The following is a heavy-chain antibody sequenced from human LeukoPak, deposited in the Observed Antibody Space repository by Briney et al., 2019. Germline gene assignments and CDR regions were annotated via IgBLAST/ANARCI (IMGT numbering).Heavy chain of an antibody. CDR3: ARAYYYDSSAGWLGAFDI. D-gene: IGHD3-22*01. Sequence: GASVKVSCKASGYTFTSYGISWVRQAPGQGLEWMGWISAYNGNTNYAQKFQGRVTITRNTSISTAYMELSSLRSEDTAVYHCARAYYYDSSAGWLGAFDIWGQGTMVTVSS. V-gene: IGHV1-18*01. CDR1: GYTFTSYG. CDR2: ISAYNGNT. J-gene: IGHJ3*02.